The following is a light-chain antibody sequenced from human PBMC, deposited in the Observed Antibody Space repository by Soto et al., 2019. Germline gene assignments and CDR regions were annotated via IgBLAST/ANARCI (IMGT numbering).Light chain of an antibody. CDR1: SSDVGGYNF. CDR3: SSFTTSSTLYV. CDR2: EVS. J-gene: IGLJ1*01. V-gene: IGLV2-14*01. Sequence: SALTQPASVSGSPGQSITISCTGTSSDVGGYNFVSWYQQHPGKAPKLMIYEVSNWPSGVSNRFSGSKSGNTASLTISGLQAEDEADYYCSSFTTSSTLYVFGTGTKV.